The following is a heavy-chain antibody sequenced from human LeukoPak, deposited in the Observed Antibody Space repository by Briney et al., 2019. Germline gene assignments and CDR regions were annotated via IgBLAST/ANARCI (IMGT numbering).Heavy chain of an antibody. Sequence: GGSLGLSCAASGFTVGSNYMSWVRQAPGKGLEWVSVIYSGGSTYYADSVKGRFTISRHNSKNTLYLQMNSLRAEDTAVYYCASDIPQSYYYYGMDVWGQGATVTVSS. J-gene: IGHJ6*02. CDR3: ASDIPQSYYYYGMDV. D-gene: IGHD2-21*01. CDR2: IYSGGST. CDR1: GFTVGSNY. V-gene: IGHV3-53*04.